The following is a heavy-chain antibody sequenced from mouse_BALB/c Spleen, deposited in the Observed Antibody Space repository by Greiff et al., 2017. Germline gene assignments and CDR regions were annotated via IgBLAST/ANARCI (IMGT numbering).Heavy chain of an antibody. J-gene: IGHJ1*01. Sequence: EVQLVESGPGLVKPSQSLSLTCTVTGYSITSDYAWNWIRQFPGNKLEWMGYISYSGSTSYNPSLKSRISITRDTSKNQFFLQLNSVTTEDTATYYCAEIYYGSSAYWYFDVWGAGTTVTVSS. CDR3: AEIYYGSSAYWYFDV. CDR2: ISYSGST. CDR1: GYSITSDYA. V-gene: IGHV3-2*02. D-gene: IGHD1-1*01.